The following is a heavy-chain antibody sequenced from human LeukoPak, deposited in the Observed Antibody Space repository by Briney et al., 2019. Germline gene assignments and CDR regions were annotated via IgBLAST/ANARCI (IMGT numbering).Heavy chain of an antibody. V-gene: IGHV3-21*01. CDR3: ASKRSYSGSPLY. CDR1: GFTFSSYS. CDR2: ISSSSSYI. D-gene: IGHD1-26*01. J-gene: IGHJ4*02. Sequence: GGSLRLSCAASGFTFSSYSMNWVRQAPGKGLEWVSSISSSSSYIYYADSVKGRFTISRDNAKNSLYLQMNSLRAEDTAVYYCASKRSYSGSPLYWGQGTLVTVSS.